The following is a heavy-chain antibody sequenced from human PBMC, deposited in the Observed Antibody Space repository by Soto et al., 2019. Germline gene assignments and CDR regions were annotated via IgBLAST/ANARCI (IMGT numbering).Heavy chain of an antibody. Sequence: SETLSLTCTVSGGSITTGGYYWSWIRQLPGKGLEWIGHRYYSESTYYNPSLKSRVSISLDTSKNQFSLKLSFVTAADTAMYYCARTKCSGGSCYWWSLDYWDQGTTVTVSS. CDR2: RYYSEST. CDR3: ARTKCSGGSCYWWSLDY. J-gene: IGHJ4*02. D-gene: IGHD2-15*01. CDR1: GGSITTGGYY. V-gene: IGHV4-31*03.